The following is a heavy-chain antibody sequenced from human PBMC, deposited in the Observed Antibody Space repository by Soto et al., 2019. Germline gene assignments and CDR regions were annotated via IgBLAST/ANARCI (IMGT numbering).Heavy chain of an antibody. D-gene: IGHD3-3*01. J-gene: IGHJ4*02. Sequence: EVQLVQSAAEVKKPGESLKISCQASGYTFSDFWIGWVRQMPGKGLEWMGMLYPGDSETRYSPAFQGQVSISAAKSRSTAYLQWSSPKASDLAICFCAMAYGVVIEFDYWCQGTLLTVSS. CDR3: AMAYGVVIEFDY. CDR2: LYPGDSET. V-gene: IGHV5-51*01. CDR1: GYTFSDFW.